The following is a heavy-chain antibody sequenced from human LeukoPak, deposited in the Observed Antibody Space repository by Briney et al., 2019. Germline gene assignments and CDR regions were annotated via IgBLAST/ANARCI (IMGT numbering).Heavy chain of an antibody. CDR2: IYHSGST. Sequence: SQTLSLTCAVSGGSISSGGYSWSWIRQPPGKGLEWIGYIYHSGSTYYNPSLKSRVTISVDRSKNQFSLKLSSVTAADTAVYYCAIWDPEDDAFDIWGQGTMVTVSS. CDR1: GGSISSGGYS. V-gene: IGHV4-30-2*01. J-gene: IGHJ3*02. CDR3: AIWDPEDDAFDI. D-gene: IGHD1-26*01.